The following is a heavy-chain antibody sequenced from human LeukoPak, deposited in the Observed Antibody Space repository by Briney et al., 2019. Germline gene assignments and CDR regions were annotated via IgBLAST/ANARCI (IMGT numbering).Heavy chain of an antibody. J-gene: IGHJ4*02. Sequence: NPWGTLTLSCEASGFTFSGNWMSWVRQAPGKGLDWVASINPDGSDKYYVDSVRGRFTITRDNTKNSLYLQMTSLGAEDTAVYYCAKLLGPVTTYDCWGQGTLVTVS. V-gene: IGHV3-7*01. CDR1: GFTFSGNW. CDR3: AKLLGPVTTYDC. CDR2: INPDGSDK. D-gene: IGHD1-1*01.